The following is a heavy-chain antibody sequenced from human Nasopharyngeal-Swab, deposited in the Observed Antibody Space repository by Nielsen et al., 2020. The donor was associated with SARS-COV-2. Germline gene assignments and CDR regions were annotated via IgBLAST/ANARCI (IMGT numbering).Heavy chain of an antibody. D-gene: IGHD4-23*01. J-gene: IGHJ3*02. V-gene: IGHV3-66*01. CDR1: GFTVSRKY. CDR2: FYRGGST. CDR3: TRGYGGNSEVDAFDI. Sequence: GGSLRLSCAASGFTVSRKYMTWVRQAPGKGLEWVSVFYRGGSTYYAESVKGRFTISRDISKNTLDLQMNSLRAEDTAVYYCTRGYGGNSEVDAFDIWGQGTMVTVSS.